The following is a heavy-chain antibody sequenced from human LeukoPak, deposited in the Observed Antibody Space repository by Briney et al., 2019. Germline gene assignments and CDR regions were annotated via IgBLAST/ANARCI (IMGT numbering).Heavy chain of an antibody. V-gene: IGHV3-23*01. Sequence: PGGSLRLSCAASGFTFSDYAMSWVRQAPGKGLEWLSVISGGSSGSTYYADSVTGRFTVSRDNSKNTVDLQMNSLRAEDTAVYYCAKSKALRVVPGDYYYYYYTDVWGKGTTVTISS. J-gene: IGHJ6*03. D-gene: IGHD2-15*01. CDR3: AKSKALRVVPGDYYYYYYTDV. CDR1: GFTFSDYA. CDR2: ISGGSSGST.